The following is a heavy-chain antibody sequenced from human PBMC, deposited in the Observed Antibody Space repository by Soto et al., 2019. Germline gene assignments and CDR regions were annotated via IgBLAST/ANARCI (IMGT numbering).Heavy chain of an antibody. CDR2: INSDGSST. V-gene: IGHV3-74*01. CDR3: AIRASYYDSSGYFDY. J-gene: IGHJ4*02. D-gene: IGHD3-22*01. CDR1: GFTFSSYW. Sequence: EVPLVESGGGLVQPGGSLRLSCAASGFTFSSYWMHWVRQAPGKGLVWVSRINSDGSSTSYADSVKGRFTISRDNAXNTLYLQINSLRVEDTAVYYCAIRASYYDSSGYFDYWGQGTLVTVSS.